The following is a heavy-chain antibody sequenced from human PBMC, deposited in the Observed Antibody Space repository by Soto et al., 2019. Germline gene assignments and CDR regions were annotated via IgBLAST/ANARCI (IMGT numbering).Heavy chain of an antibody. Sequence: PWGSLRLSCAASVFTFSTYAMSWVRQAPGKGLEWVSAISGSGDSTYYADSVKGRFTISRDNSKNTLDLQMNSLRVEDTAVYYCAKIDLGWGLLLGFGYWGQGTLVTVSS. V-gene: IGHV3-23*01. CDR3: AKIDLGWGLLLGFGY. J-gene: IGHJ4*02. CDR2: ISGSGDST. D-gene: IGHD1-26*01. CDR1: VFTFSTYA.